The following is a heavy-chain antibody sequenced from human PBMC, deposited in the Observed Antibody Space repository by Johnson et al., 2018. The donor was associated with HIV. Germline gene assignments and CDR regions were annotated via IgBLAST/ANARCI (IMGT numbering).Heavy chain of an antibody. D-gene: IGHD1-26*01. CDR1: GFTFDNYG. CDR3: AKDLFTEREDDAFDI. CDR2: ISYDGGNK. J-gene: IGHJ3*02. V-gene: IGHV3-30*18. Sequence: QMLLVESGGGLVQPGGSLRLSCAASGFTFDNYGMYWVRQSPVKGLEWVAVISYDGGNKYHVDSVKGRFTISRDTSKNTLYLQMNSLRAEDTAVYYCAKDLFTEREDDAFDIWGQGTMVTVSS.